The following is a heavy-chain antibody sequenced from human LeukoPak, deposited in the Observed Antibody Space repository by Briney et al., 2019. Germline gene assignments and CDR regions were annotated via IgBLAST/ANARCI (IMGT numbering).Heavy chain of an antibody. V-gene: IGHV1-24*01. CDR1: GYTLTELS. D-gene: IGHD6-19*01. J-gene: IGHJ4*02. CDR2: FGPEDGET. CDR3: ATPGAYSSGWYFDY. Sequence: ASVKVSCKVSGYTLTELSMHWVRQAPGKGLEWMGGFGPEDGETIYAQKFQGRVTMTEDTSTDTAYMELSSLRSEDTAVYYCATPGAYSSGWYFDYWGQGTLVTVSS.